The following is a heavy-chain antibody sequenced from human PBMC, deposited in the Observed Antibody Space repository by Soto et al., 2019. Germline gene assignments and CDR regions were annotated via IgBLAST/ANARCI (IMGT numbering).Heavy chain of an antibody. CDR2: IYYSGST. CDR1: GGSISSYY. J-gene: IGHJ5*02. V-gene: IGHV4-59*08. D-gene: IGHD6-19*01. CDR3: ARSVAGTNFDNWFDP. Sequence: PSETLSLTCTVSGGSISSYYWXWIRQPPGKGLEWIGYIYYSGSTNYNPSLKSRVTISVDTSKNQFSLKLSSVTAADTAVYYCARSVAGTNFDNWFDPWGQGTLVTVSS.